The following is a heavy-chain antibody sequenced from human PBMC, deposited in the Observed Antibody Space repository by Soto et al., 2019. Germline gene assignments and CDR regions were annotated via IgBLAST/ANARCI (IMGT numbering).Heavy chain of an antibody. CDR3: ASSYGLGLGAFAT. J-gene: IGHJ3*02. D-gene: IGHD5-18*01. CDR1: GCTFSSYD. Sequence: PGESLRLSGAASGCTFSSYDVHWIRQATGKGLEWVSAIGTAGDTYYPGSVKGRSTISRENAKNSLYLQMNSLRAEDTAVYYCASSYGLGLGAFATSGQGTIAIVAS. V-gene: IGHV3-13*01. CDR2: IGTAGDT.